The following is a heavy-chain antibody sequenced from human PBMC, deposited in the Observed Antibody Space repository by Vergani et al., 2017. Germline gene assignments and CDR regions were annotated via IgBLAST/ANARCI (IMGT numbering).Heavy chain of an antibody. CDR1: GGSISISSYY. CDR3: ARVRGYTDGYKDP. V-gene: IGHV4-39*07. D-gene: IGHD5-18*01. Sequence: QLQLQESGPGLVKPSETLSLTCTVSGGSISISSYYWGWIRQPPGKGLEWIGTISYSGSTYYNPSLKSRVTISLGTSKNQFSLKLSSVTAADTAVYYCARVRGYTDGYKDPWGQGTLVTVSS. J-gene: IGHJ5*02. CDR2: ISYSGST.